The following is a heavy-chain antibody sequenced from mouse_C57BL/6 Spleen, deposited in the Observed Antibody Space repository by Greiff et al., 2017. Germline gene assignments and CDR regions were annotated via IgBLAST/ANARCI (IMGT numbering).Heavy chain of an antibody. CDR2: ISDGGSYT. D-gene: IGHD1-1*01. CDR3: ARDHYYGSSSYYFDY. J-gene: IGHJ2*01. CDR1: GFTFSSYA. V-gene: IGHV5-4*01. Sequence: DVMLVESGGGLVKPGGSLKLSCAASGFTFSSYAMSWVRQTPEKRLEWVATISDGGSYTYYPDNVKGRFTISRDNAKNNLYLQMSHQKSEDTAMYYCARDHYYGSSSYYFDYWGQGTTLTVSS.